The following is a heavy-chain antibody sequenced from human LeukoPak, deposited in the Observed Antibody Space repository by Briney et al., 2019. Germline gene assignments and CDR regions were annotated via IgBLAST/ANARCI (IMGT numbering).Heavy chain of an antibody. CDR3: ARSPYFIGQDNWFDP. D-gene: IGHD2-21*01. CDR2: IGAYNGNT. J-gene: IGHJ5*02. V-gene: IGHV1-18*01. Sequence: ASVKVSCKASGGTFSSYAISWVRQAPGQGLEWMGWIGAYNGNTNYAQKLQGRVTMTTDTSTSTAYMELRSLRSDDTAVYYCARSPYFIGQDNWFDPWGQGTLVTVSS. CDR1: GGTFSSYA.